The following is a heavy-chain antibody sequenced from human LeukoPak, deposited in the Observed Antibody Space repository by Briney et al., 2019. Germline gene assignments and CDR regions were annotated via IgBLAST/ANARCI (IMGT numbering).Heavy chain of an antibody. CDR1: GFSLSGYW. D-gene: IGHD5-12*01. J-gene: IGHJ4*02. V-gene: IGHV3-7*01. CDR3: ARGGYSFDY. CDR2: LHADGNEK. Sequence: GGSLRLSCAPYGFSLSGYWISWVRQAPGKGLEWVARLHADGNEKYFVHSVKGRFTVSRDNAKNSLYLQMNSLRVEDTAVYYCARGGYSFDYLGQGTLVTVSS.